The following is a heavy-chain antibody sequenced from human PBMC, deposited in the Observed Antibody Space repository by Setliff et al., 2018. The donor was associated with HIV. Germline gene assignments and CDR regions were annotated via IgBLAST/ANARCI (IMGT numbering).Heavy chain of an antibody. CDR3: ARGPARAVARPGWLDP. CDR1: GGSVSSSNW. V-gene: IGHV4-4*02. J-gene: IGHJ3*01. CDR2: ISQSGST. Sequence: SETLSLTCAVSGGSVSSSNWWSWVRQPPGKGLEWIGEISQSGSTNYNPSLKSRVTISVDKSKNQFSLKLSSVTAADTAVYYCARGPARAVARPGWLDPWGQGTKVTVSS. D-gene: IGHD6-19*01.